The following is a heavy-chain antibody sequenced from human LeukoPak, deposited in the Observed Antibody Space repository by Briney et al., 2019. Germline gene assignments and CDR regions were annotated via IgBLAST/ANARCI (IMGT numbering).Heavy chain of an antibody. CDR2: VNQGGTEK. V-gene: IGHV3-7*01. CDR1: GFTFSSQW. J-gene: IGHJ6*03. Sequence: PGGSLRLPCAASGFTFSSQWMSWVRQAPGKGLEWVANVNQGGTEKYYVDSVKGRFTISRDNAENSLYLQMNSLRAEDTAVYYCAREHYFYHMDGWGEGTTVTVSS. CDR3: AREHYFYHMDG.